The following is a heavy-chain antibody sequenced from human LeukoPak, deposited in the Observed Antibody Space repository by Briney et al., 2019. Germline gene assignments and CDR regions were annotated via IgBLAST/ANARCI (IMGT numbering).Heavy chain of an antibody. CDR2: ISSSFSTI. J-gene: IGHJ4*02. CDR3: ARGSSSPWRTYYFDY. CDR1: GFTFSSYS. V-gene: IGHV3-48*04. Sequence: PGGSLRLSCAASGFTFSSYSMNWVRQAPGKGLEWVSYISSSFSTIYYADSVKGRFTISRDNAKNTLYLQMNSLRAEDTAVYYCARGSSSPWRTYYFDYWGQGTLVTVSS. D-gene: IGHD6-6*01.